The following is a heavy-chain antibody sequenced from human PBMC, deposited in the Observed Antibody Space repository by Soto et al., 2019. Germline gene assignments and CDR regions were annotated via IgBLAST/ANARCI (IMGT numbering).Heavy chain of an antibody. CDR1: GGTFSSYT. Sequence: ASVKVSCKASGGTFSSYTISWVRQAPGQGLEWMGRIIPILGIANYAQKFQGRVTITADKSTSTAYMELSSLRSEDTAVYYCARDLGSYLYSSGWDHDAFDIWGQGTMVTV. D-gene: IGHD6-19*01. CDR2: IIPILGIA. V-gene: IGHV1-69*04. J-gene: IGHJ3*02. CDR3: ARDLGSYLYSSGWDHDAFDI.